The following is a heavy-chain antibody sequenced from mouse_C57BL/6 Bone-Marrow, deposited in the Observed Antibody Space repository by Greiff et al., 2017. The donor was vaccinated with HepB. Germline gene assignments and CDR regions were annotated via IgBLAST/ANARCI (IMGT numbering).Heavy chain of an antibody. Sequence: VQLQQSGPELVKPGASVKISCKASGYTFTDYYINWVKQRPGQGLEWIGWIFPGSGSTYYNEKFKGKATLTVDKSSSTAYMLLSSLTSEDSAVYFCARSPFITTVVESLYYAMDYWGQGTSVTVSS. CDR1: GYTFTDYY. J-gene: IGHJ4*01. CDR2: IFPGSGST. CDR3: ARSPFITTVVESLYYAMDY. V-gene: IGHV1-75*01. D-gene: IGHD1-1*01.